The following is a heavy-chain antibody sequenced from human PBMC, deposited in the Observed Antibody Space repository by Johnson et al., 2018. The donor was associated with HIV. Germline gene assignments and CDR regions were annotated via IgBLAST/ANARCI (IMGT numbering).Heavy chain of an antibody. D-gene: IGHD3-22*01. CDR2: TQYDRTNK. Sequence: VQVVESGGGVVQPGESLTLSCTASGFSFSSYGIHWVRQAPGKGLEWVAFTQYDRTNKHYAESVKGRFTISRDNSKKTLYLQMNSLRAEDTAVYYCAKETRDSRSAFDIWGQGTMVTVSS. J-gene: IGHJ3*02. V-gene: IGHV3-30*02. CDR1: GFSFSSYG. CDR3: AKETRDSRSAFDI.